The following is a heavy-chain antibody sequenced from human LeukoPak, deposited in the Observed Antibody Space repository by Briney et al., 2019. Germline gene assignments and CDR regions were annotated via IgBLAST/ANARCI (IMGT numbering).Heavy chain of an antibody. CDR2: IWYDGSNQ. CDR1: GFTFSNHG. Sequence: LSGRSLRLSCAASGFTFSNHGMHWVRQAPGKGLEWVAVIWYDGSNQYYADSVKGRFTTSRDNSKNMVYLQMNSLRAEDTATYYCARWGDGKRFDYWGQGTLVTVSS. J-gene: IGHJ4*02. D-gene: IGHD2-21*02. CDR3: ARWGDGKRFDY. V-gene: IGHV3-33*01.